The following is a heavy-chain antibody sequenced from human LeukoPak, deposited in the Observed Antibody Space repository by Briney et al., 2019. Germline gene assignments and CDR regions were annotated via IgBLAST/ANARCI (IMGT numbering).Heavy chain of an antibody. J-gene: IGHJ3*02. V-gene: IGHV4-59*08. CDR1: GGSFSGYY. D-gene: IGHD3-22*01. CDR2: IYYSGST. CDR3: ARQFATYYYDSSGYYYRDDAFDI. Sequence: SETLSLTCAVYGGSFSGYYWSGIRQPPGKGLEWIGYIYYSGSTNYNPSLKSRVTLSVDTSKNQFSLKLSSVTAADTAVYYCARQFATYYYDSSGYYYRDDAFDIWGQGTMVTVSS.